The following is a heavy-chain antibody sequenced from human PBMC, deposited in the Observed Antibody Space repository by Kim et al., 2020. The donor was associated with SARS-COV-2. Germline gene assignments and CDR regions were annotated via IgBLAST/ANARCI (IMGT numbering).Heavy chain of an antibody. V-gene: IGHV4-39*01. CDR1: GGSISSSSYY. J-gene: IGHJ4*02. Sequence: SETLSLTCTVSGGSISSSSYYWGWIRQPPGKGLEWIGSIYYSGSTYYNPSLKSRVTISVDTSKNQFSLKLSSVTAADTAVYYCASRVEMATIGEYYFDYWGQGTLVTVSS. D-gene: IGHD5-12*01. CDR2: IYYSGST. CDR3: ASRVEMATIGEYYFDY.